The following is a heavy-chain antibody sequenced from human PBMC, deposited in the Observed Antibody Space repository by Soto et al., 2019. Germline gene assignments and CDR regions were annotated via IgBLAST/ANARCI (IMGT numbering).Heavy chain of an antibody. V-gene: IGHV3-30-3*01. J-gene: IGHJ4*02. CDR1: GFTFSSYA. D-gene: IGHD2-15*01. CDR2: ISYDGSNK. Sequence: QVQLVESGGGVVQPGRSLRLSCAASGFTFSSYAMHWVRQAPGKGLEWVAVISYDGSNKYYADSVKGRFTISRDNSKNTLYLQMNSLRAEDTAVYYCARDHGYCSGGSCYSNFDYWGQGTLVTVSS. CDR3: ARDHGYCSGGSCYSNFDY.